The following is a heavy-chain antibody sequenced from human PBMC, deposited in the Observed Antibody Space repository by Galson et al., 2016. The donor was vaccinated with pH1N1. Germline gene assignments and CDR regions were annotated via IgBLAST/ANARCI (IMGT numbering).Heavy chain of an antibody. CDR1: GFSFDDYG. V-gene: IGHV3-20*04. CDR2: INWNSVNR. J-gene: IGHJ3*01. Sequence: SLRLSCAASGFSFDDYGMNWVRQVPGKGLEWVATINWNSVNRHYADSVKGRFTISRDNTKSSLYLEMNSLRSEDTALYYCARDVDTLAPHDAFVVWGQGTMVTVSP. CDR3: ARDVDTLAPHDAFVV.